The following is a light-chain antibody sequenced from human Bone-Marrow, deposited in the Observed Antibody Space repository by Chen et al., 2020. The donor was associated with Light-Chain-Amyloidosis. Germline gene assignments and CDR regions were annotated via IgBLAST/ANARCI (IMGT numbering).Light chain of an antibody. CDR3: QQYDNWPPYT. Sequence: IVMTQSPATLSVSPGERATFSCRASQSVSSNLAWYQQKPGQAPRLLIYGASTRATGIPARISGSGSGTEFTLTISSLQSEDSAVYYCQQYDNWPPYTFGQGTKLEIK. CDR1: QSVSSN. CDR2: GAS. J-gene: IGKJ2*01. V-gene: IGKV3-15*01.